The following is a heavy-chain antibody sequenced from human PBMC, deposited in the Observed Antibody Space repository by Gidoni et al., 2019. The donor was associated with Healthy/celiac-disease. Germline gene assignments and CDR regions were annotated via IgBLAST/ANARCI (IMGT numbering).Heavy chain of an antibody. CDR2: IYYSGSN. D-gene: IGHD3-3*01. J-gene: IGHJ4*02. CDR1: GCSISSGGYY. Sequence: QVHLQESCPGLVKPSQTLSLTCTVSGCSISSGGYYWSWIRQHPGKCLEWIGYIYYSGSNYYNPSLKSRVTISVDTSKNQLSLKLSAVTAADTAVYYCARNPEGLIGFDDWGQGTLVTVSS. CDR3: ARNPEGLIGFDD. V-gene: IGHV4-31*03.